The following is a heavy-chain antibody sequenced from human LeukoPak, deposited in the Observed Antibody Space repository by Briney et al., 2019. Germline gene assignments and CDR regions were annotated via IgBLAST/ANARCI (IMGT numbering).Heavy chain of an antibody. CDR2: IIPIFGTA. J-gene: IGHJ4*02. V-gene: IGHV1-69*05. Sequence: ASVKVSCKASGGTLSSYAISWVRQAPGQGLEWMGGIIPIFGTANYAQKFQGRVTITTDESTSTAYMELSSLRSEDTAVYYCARAPLVPATAATFDYWGQGTLVTVSS. CDR3: ARAPLVPATAATFDY. CDR1: GGTLSSYA. D-gene: IGHD2-2*01.